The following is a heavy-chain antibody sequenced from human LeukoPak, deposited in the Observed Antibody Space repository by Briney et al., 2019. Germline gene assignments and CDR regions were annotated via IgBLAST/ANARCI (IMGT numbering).Heavy chain of an antibody. CDR3: AKDSFGEWFGESNFDC. CDR2: ISGNGGST. Sequence: GGSLRLSCAASGFTFSSYAMNSVRQAPGKGLEWVSDISGNGGSTYYADSVKGRFIISRDNSKTTLYLQMNSLRDEDTAVYYCAKDSFGEWFGESNFDCWGQGTLVTVSS. V-gene: IGHV3-23*01. D-gene: IGHD3-10*01. J-gene: IGHJ4*02. CDR1: GFTFSSYA.